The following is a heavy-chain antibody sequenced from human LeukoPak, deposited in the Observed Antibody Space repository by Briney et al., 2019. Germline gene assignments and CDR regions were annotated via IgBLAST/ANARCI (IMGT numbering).Heavy chain of an antibody. V-gene: IGHV3-23*01. CDR1: GFTFSSYA. CDR3: AKGEMVSRQDY. CDR2: ISGSGGST. D-gene: IGHD2-8*01. J-gene: IGHJ4*02. Sequence: GGSLILSCAASGFTFSSYAMTWVRQAPGKGLEWVSGISGSGGSTFYADSVKGRFTISRDNSKSTLYLQMNSLRAEDTAVYYCAKGEMVSRQDYWGQGTLVTVSS.